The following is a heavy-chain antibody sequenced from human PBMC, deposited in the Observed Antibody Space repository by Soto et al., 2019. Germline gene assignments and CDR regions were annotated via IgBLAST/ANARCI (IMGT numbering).Heavy chain of an antibody. CDR2: IYYSGST. Sequence: SETLSLTCTVSGGPISSGGYYWSWIRQHPGKGLEWIGYIYYSGSTYYNPSLKSRVTISVDTSKNQFSLKLSSVTAADTAVYYCARKTRSTSCYDYWGQGTLVTVSS. CDR1: GGPISSGGYY. J-gene: IGHJ4*02. CDR3: ARKTRSTSCYDY. D-gene: IGHD2-2*01. V-gene: IGHV4-31*03.